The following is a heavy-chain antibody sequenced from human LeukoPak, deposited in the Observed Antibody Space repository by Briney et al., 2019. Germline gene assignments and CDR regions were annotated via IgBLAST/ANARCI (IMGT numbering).Heavy chain of an antibody. Sequence: GGSLRLSCAASRFTFSDYAMTWVRQAPGKGLEWVSSISDRGGFKYYAGSVKGRFTISRDNSKNTLYLQMNSLRAEDTALYYCAKTIRPRELLVAVDYWGQGTLVTVSS. J-gene: IGHJ4*02. CDR1: RFTFSDYA. D-gene: IGHD2-8*02. CDR3: AKTIRPRELLVAVDY. CDR2: ISDRGGFK. V-gene: IGHV3-23*01.